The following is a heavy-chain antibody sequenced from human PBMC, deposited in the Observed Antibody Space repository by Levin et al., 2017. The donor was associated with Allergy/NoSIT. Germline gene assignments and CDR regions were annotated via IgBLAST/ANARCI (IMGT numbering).Heavy chain of an antibody. J-gene: IGHJ4*02. D-gene: IGHD3-10*01. CDR1: GFIFTSYW. Sequence: GGSLRLSCQASGFIFTSYWIAWVRQMPGKGLDWMGMIFPGDSDTRYSPSFQGQVTISADKSSNTANLQWSSLQTSDTAVYYCARVYYGSGHVPPNFDYWGQGTLVTVSS. CDR3: ARVYYGSGHVPPNFDY. V-gene: IGHV5-51*01. CDR2: IFPGDSDT.